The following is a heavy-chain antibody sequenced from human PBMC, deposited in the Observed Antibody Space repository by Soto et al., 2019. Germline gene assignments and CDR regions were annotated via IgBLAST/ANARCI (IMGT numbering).Heavy chain of an antibody. D-gene: IGHD6-13*01. CDR3: AREGIAAAGTFYYYHYRDV. Sequence: EVQLVESGGGLVKPGGSLRLSCAASGFTFSSYSMNWVRQAPGKGLEWVSSILSSSSYIYYADSVKGRFTISRDNAKNSLYLQMNSLRAEDTAVYYCAREGIAAAGTFYYYHYRDVWGKGTTVTVSS. V-gene: IGHV3-21*01. CDR1: GFTFSSYS. CDR2: ILSSSSYI. J-gene: IGHJ6*03.